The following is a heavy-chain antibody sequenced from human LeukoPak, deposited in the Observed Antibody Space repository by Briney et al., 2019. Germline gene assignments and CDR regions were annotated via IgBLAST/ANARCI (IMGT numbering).Heavy chain of an antibody. CDR1: GFTFTSFA. Sequence: GGSLRLSCAAPGFTFTSFAMSWVRQAPGKGLEWVSAISGRGGTTDYADSVKGRFTISRDNSKNTLYLQMNSLRAEDTAVYYCANSASGTHPEYWGQGTLVTVSS. CDR2: ISGRGGTT. D-gene: IGHD1-1*01. J-gene: IGHJ4*02. V-gene: IGHV3-23*01. CDR3: ANSASGTHPEY.